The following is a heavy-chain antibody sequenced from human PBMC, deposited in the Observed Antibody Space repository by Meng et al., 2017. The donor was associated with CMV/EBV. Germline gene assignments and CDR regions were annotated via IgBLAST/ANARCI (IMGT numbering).Heavy chain of an antibody. J-gene: IGHJ4*02. CDR3: ARDGGYCTNGVCYTPDY. CDR2: ISYDGSNK. V-gene: IGHV3-30*04. CDR1: FTFSSYA. Sequence: FTFSSYAMHWVRQAPGKGLGWVAVISYDGSNKYYADSVKGRFTISRDNSKNTLYLQMNSLRAEDTAVYYCARDGGYCTNGVCYTPDYWGQGTLVTVSS. D-gene: IGHD2-8*01.